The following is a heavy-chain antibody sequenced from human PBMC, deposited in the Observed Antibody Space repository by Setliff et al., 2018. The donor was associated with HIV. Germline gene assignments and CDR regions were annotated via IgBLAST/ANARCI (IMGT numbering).Heavy chain of an antibody. D-gene: IGHD5-18*01. J-gene: IGHJ5*02. CDR3: ARLSDTAMASFDP. CDR1: GGSISTYH. CDR2: IYKSGST. V-gene: IGHV4-59*08. Sequence: SETLSLTCSVSGGSISTYHWSWIRQPPGKGLEWIGYIYKSGSTNYSPSLKSRVTTSPVTSKNQFSLKLTSVTAADTAVYYCARLSDTAMASFDPWGQGILVTVSS.